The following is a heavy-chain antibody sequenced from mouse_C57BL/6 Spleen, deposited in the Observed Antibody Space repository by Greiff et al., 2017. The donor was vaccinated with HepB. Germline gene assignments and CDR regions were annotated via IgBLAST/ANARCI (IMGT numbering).Heavy chain of an antibody. CDR3: ARETDYSNSWFAY. D-gene: IGHD2-5*01. Sequence: QVQLQQSGPELVKPGASVKISCKASGYAFSSSWMNWVKQRPGKGLEWIGRIYPGDGDTNYNGKFKGKATLTADKSSSTAYMQLSSLTSEDSAVYFCARETDYSNSWFAYWGQGTLVTVSA. V-gene: IGHV1-82*01. J-gene: IGHJ3*01. CDR1: GYAFSSSW. CDR2: IYPGDGDT.